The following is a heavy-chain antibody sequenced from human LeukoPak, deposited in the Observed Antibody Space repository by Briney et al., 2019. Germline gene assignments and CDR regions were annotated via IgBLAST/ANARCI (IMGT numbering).Heavy chain of an antibody. Sequence: PSETLSLTCTVSGDSFSHFYWSWIRQPPGKGLEWIGYIYNSGSTNYNPSLKSRVTISVDTSKNQFSLKLSSVTAADTAVYYCARGYVWGSYRSNNWFDPWGQGTLVTVSS. D-gene: IGHD3-16*02. CDR2: IYNSGST. CDR1: GDSFSHFY. CDR3: ARGYVWGSYRSNNWFDP. V-gene: IGHV4-59*01. J-gene: IGHJ5*02.